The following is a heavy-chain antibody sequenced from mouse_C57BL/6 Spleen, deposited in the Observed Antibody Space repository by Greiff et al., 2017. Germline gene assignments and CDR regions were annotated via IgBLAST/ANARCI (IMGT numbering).Heavy chain of an antibody. CDR1: GYTFTSYG. J-gene: IGHJ1*03. D-gene: IGHD1-1*01. CDR2: IYPRSGNT. CDR3: ASGSNPSYGSRENWYFDV. V-gene: IGHV1-81*01. Sequence: QVQLQQSGAELARPGASVKLSCKASGYTFTSYGISWVKQRTGQGLEWIGEIYPRSGNTYYNEKFKGKATLTADKSSSTAYMELRSLTSEDSAFYFCASGSNPSYGSRENWYFDVWGTGTTVTVSS.